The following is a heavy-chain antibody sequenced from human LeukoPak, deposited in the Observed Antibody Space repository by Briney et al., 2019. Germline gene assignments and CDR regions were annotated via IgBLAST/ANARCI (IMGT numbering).Heavy chain of an antibody. CDR3: ARVSSTRYYMDV. J-gene: IGHJ6*03. Sequence: GRSLRLSCAASGFTFSSYAMHWVRQAPGKGLEWVAVISYDGSNKYYADSVKGRFTISRDNSKNTLYLRMNSLRAEDTAVYYCARVSSTRYYMDVWGKGTTVTVSS. D-gene: IGHD6-13*01. CDR2: ISYDGSNK. CDR1: GFTFSSYA. V-gene: IGHV3-30*01.